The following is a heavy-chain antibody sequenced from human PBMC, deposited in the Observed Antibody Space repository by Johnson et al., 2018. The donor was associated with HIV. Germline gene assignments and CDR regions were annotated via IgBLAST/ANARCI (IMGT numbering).Heavy chain of an antibody. CDR3: ARGRLISMIVSAGAFDI. J-gene: IGHJ3*02. V-gene: IGHV3-23*04. CDR2: ISGSGGST. CDR1: GFTFTYYA. Sequence: VQLVESGGGLVQPGGSLRLSCAASGFTFTYYAMSWVRQAPGKGLEWVSGISGSGGSTYYADSVKGRFIISRDNAKNSLYLQMNSLRDEDTAFYYCARGRLISMIVSAGAFDIWGQGTMVTVSS. D-gene: IGHD3-22*01.